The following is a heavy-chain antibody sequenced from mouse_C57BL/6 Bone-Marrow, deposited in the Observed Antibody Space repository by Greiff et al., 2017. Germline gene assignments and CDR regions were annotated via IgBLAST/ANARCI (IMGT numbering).Heavy chain of an antibody. J-gene: IGHJ3*01. CDR2: IYPRSGNT. D-gene: IGHD2-3*01. V-gene: IGHV1-81*01. CDR3: AKEGGWLLAWFAY. CDR1: GYTFTSYG. Sequence: VQLQQSGAELARPGASVKLSCKASGYTFTSYGISWVKQRTGQGLEWIGEIYPRSGNTYYNEKFKGKATLTADKSSSPAYMGLRSLTAEDSAVYFWAKEGGWLLAWFAYWGQGTLVTGSA.